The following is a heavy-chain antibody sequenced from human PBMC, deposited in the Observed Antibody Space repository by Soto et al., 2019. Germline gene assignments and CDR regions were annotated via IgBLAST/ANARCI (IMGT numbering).Heavy chain of an antibody. J-gene: IGHJ6*02. CDR3: ARAATGTTFSYYYGMDV. CDR1: GYTFTSYG. D-gene: IGHD1-7*01. Sequence: ASVKVSCKASGYTFTSYGISWVRQAPGLGLEWMGWISAYNGNTNYAQKLQGRVTMTTDTSTSTAYMELRSLRSDDTAVYYCARAATGTTFSYYYGMDVWGQGTTVTVSS. V-gene: IGHV1-18*04. CDR2: ISAYNGNT.